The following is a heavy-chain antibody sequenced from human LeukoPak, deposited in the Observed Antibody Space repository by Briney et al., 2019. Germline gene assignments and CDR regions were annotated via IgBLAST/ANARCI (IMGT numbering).Heavy chain of an antibody. CDR1: GGSISSSSYY. V-gene: IGHV4-39*07. D-gene: IGHD6-19*01. CDR3: ARDERYSSGWYD. CDR2: IYYSGST. Sequence: PSETLSLTCTVSGGSISSSSYYWGWIRQPPGKGLEWIGSIYYSGSTYYNPSLKSRVTISVDTSKNQFSLKLSSVTAADTAVYYCARDERYSSGWYDWGQGTLVTVSS. J-gene: IGHJ4*02.